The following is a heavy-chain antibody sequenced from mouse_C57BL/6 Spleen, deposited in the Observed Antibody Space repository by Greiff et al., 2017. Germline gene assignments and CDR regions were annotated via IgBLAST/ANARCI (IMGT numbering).Heavy chain of an antibody. CDR1: GFNIKNTY. CDR2: IDPANGNP. Sequence: EVQGVESVAELVRPGASVKLSCTASGFNIKNTYMHWVKQRPEQGLEWIGRIDPANGNPKYAPKFQGKATITADTSSNTAYLQLSSLTSEDTAIYYCARSFVARGGYAMGYWGQGTSVTVSS. J-gene: IGHJ4*01. CDR3: ARSFVARGGYAMGY. V-gene: IGHV14-3*01.